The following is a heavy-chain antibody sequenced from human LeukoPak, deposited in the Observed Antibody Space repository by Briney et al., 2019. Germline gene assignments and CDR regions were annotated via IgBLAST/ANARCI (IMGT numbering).Heavy chain of an antibody. CDR1: GYTFTSYY. V-gene: IGHV1-46*01. CDR3: ARGASSYYDSSDYFDY. Sequence: GASVKVSCKASGYTFTSYYMHWVRQAPGQGLEWMGIINPSGGSTSYAQKFQGRVTMTRDTSTSTVYMELSSLRSEDTAVYYCARGASSYYDSSDYFDYWGQGTLVTVSS. CDR2: INPSGGST. D-gene: IGHD3-22*01. J-gene: IGHJ4*02.